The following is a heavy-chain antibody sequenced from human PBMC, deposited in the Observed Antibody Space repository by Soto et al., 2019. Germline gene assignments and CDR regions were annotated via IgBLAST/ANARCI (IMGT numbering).Heavy chain of an antibody. Sequence: QVQLVQSGAEVKKPGASVKVSCKASGYTFTSYGISWVRQAPGQGLAWMGWISAYNGNTNYAQKHQGRVTMTTDTSTSTAYMELRSLRSDDAAVYYCARDLFPYRAGDAFDISGQGTMVTVSS. CDR2: ISAYNGNT. CDR1: GYTFTSYG. V-gene: IGHV1-18*04. CDR3: ARDLFPYRAGDAFDI. J-gene: IGHJ3*02.